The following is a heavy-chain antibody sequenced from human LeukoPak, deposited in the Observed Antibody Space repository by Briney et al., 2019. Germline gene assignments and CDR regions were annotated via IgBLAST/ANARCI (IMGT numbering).Heavy chain of an antibody. CDR2: INTNTGNP. CDR3: ARRQTSSWSNFDY. V-gene: IGHV7-4-1*02. Sequence: ASVKVSCKASGYTFTSYAMNWVRQAPGQGLEWMGWINTNTGNPTYAQGFTGRFVFSLDTSVSAAYLQWSSLRASDTAMYYCARRQTSSWSNFDYWGQGTLVTVSS. J-gene: IGHJ4*02. CDR1: GYTFTSYA. D-gene: IGHD6-13*01.